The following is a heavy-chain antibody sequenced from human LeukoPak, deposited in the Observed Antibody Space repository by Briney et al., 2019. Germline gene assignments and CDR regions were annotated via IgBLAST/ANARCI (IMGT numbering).Heavy chain of an antibody. V-gene: IGHV3-21*01. D-gene: IGHD1-26*01. CDR2: ISSSSSYI. J-gene: IGHJ6*02. Sequence: GGSLRLSCAASGFTFSSYSMNWVRQAPGKGLEWVSSISSSSSYIYYADSVKGRFTISRDNAKNSLYLQMNSLRAEDTAVYYCARHPGAGSYGYYYGMDVWGQGTTVTVSS. CDR3: ARHPGAGSYGYYYGMDV. CDR1: GFTFSSYS.